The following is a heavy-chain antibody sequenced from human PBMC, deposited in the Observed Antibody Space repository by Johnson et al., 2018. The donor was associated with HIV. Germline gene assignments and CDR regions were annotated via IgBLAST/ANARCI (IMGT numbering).Heavy chain of an antibody. CDR1: GFTFSNYA. Sequence: QVQLVESGGGVVQPGRSLRLSCAASGFTFSNYAMHWVRQAPGKGLEWVAAMSHDGSDKYYVDSVKGRFTISRDNAKNSLHLQMNSLRAEDTAVYYCATALGYAFDIWGQGTMVTVSS. V-gene: IGHV3-30*03. CDR3: ATALGYAFDI. CDR2: MSHDGSDK. J-gene: IGHJ3*02.